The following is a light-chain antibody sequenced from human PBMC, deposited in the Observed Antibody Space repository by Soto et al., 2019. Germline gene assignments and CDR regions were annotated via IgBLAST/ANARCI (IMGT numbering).Light chain of an antibody. Sequence: EIVMTQSPATLSVSPGERATLSCRASQSVSSKLAWYQHKPGQAPRLLVYDTSTWAIGIPARFSGSGSGTEFTLTISSLQSEDFAVYYCQQYYRWPITFGQGTRLEIK. CDR1: QSVSSK. V-gene: IGKV3-15*01. CDR3: QQYYRWPIT. J-gene: IGKJ5*01. CDR2: DTS.